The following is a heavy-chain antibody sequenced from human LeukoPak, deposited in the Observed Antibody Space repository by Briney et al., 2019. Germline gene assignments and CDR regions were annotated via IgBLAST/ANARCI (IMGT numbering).Heavy chain of an antibody. CDR2: IYHSGST. CDR3: ARSRGGFGDYGSWFDP. D-gene: IGHD4-17*01. V-gene: IGHV4-38-2*02. Sequence: SETLSLTCTVSGYSISSGYYWGWTRQPPGQGLEWIGSIYHSGSTYYNPSLKSRVTISVDTSKNQFSLKLSSVTAADTAFYYCARSRGGFGDYGSWFDPWGQGTLVTVSS. J-gene: IGHJ5*02. CDR1: GYSISSGYY.